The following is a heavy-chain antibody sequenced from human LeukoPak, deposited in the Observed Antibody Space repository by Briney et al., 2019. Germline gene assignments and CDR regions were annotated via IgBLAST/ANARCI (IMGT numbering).Heavy chain of an antibody. D-gene: IGHD3-3*01. V-gene: IGHV4-34*01. Sequence: PSETLFLTCAVYGGSFSGYYWSWIRQPPGKGLEWIGEINHSGSTNYNPSLKSRVTISVDTSKNQFSLKLSSVTAADTAVYYCARRSGYYAYYYYGMDVWGQGTTVTVSS. CDR3: ARRSGYYAYYYYGMDV. J-gene: IGHJ6*02. CDR1: GGSFSGYY. CDR2: INHSGST.